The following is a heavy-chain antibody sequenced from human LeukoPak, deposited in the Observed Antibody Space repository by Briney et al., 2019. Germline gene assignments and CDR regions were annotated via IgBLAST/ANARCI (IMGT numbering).Heavy chain of an antibody. CDR3: ARYDDSSGFYPNDAFYI. CDR1: GGPISSSY. Sequence: SETLSLTCTVSGGPISSSYGSWIRQPPGKGLEWIGYIYYIGSTNYDPSLKSRVTISVDRSKNQFSLKLSSVTAADTAVYYCARYDDSSGFYPNDAFYIWGQGTMVTVSS. D-gene: IGHD3-22*01. V-gene: IGHV4-59*01. CDR2: IYYIGST. J-gene: IGHJ3*02.